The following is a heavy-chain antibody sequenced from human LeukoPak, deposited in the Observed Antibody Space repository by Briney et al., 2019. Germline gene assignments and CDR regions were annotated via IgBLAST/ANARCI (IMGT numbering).Heavy chain of an antibody. CDR2: ISADGSVT. CDR1: GFTFSRYW. D-gene: IGHD2-15*01. J-gene: IGHJ5*02. V-gene: IGHV3-74*01. Sequence: QAGGSLRLSCADSGFTFSRYWMHWVRQTPGKGLVWVSCISADGSVTRYADSVKGRFAISRDNTKSTLYLQMHSLRAEDTAVYYCATAGGDGSRMGFYPWGQGTLVTVSS. CDR3: ATAGGDGSRMGFYP.